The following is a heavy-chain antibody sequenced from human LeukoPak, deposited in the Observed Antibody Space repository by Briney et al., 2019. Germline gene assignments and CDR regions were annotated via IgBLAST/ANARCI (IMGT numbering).Heavy chain of an antibody. CDR3: ARGVMGYYDSAILF. D-gene: IGHD3-22*01. V-gene: IGHV1-8*01. CDR2: MNPNSGNT. J-gene: IGHJ4*02. Sequence: ASVKVSCKASGYTFTSYDINWVRQATGQGLEWMGWMNPNSGNTGYAQKFQGRVTMTRNTSISTAYMELSSLRSEDTAVYYCARGVMGYYDSAILFWGQGTLVTVSP. CDR1: GYTFTSYD.